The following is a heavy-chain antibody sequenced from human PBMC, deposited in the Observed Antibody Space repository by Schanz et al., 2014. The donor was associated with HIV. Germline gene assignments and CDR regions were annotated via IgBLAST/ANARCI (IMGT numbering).Heavy chain of an antibody. Sequence: QVQLVQSGAEVKKPGASVKVSCKASGYTFSSNDINWVRQASGQGLEWVGWMNPRSGNTGYAQKFQGRVTLTRNTSLTTAYMELSSLTSDDTAVYYCARVNKDIGGYYFDYWGQGTLVTVSS. V-gene: IGHV1-8*02. J-gene: IGHJ4*02. D-gene: IGHD2-15*01. CDR1: GYTFSSND. CDR3: ARVNKDIGGYYFDY. CDR2: MNPRSGNT.